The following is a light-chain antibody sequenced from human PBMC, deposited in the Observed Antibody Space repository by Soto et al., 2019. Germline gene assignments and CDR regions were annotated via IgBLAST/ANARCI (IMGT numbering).Light chain of an antibody. J-gene: IGLJ2*01. Sequence: QAVVTQSPSASASLGASVKLTCTLSSGHSSYAIAWHQKQPGKGPRYLMDLNNDGSHTKGDGIPDRFSGSSSGADRYLIISRLQSEDEADYYCQTWGTGFQFFGGGTKLTVL. CDR2: LNNDGSH. CDR3: QTWGTGFQF. CDR1: SGHSSYA. V-gene: IGLV4-69*01.